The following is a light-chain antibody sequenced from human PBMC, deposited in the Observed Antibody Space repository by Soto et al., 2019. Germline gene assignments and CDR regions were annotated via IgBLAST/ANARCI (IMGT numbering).Light chain of an antibody. CDR2: GTS. Sequence: ELTLCPGTLSLKPGERATLSCRASQSVSSRYLAWYQQKPGQAPRLPIYGTSTRATGIPDRFSGRGSGRDFTFTISRLEPEDFAVYYCQQYNNWLPWTFGQGTKVDIK. V-gene: IGKV3-20*01. CDR1: QSVSSRY. J-gene: IGKJ1*01. CDR3: QQYNNWLPWT.